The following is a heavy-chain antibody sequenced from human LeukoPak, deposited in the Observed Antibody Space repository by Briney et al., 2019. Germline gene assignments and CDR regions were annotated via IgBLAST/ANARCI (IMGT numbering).Heavy chain of an antibody. D-gene: IGHD3-22*01. V-gene: IGHV1-69*13. CDR1: GGTFNSYA. CDR3: ARHSGYHSTMYLDY. J-gene: IGHJ4*02. Sequence: SVNVSCRTSGGTFNSYAISWVRQAPGQGLEWMGGITAIFRTTNYAQKFQGRVTITAGESMSTVYMELSSLRSEDTAVYYCARHSGYHSTMYLDYWGQGTLVTVSS. CDR2: ITAIFRTT.